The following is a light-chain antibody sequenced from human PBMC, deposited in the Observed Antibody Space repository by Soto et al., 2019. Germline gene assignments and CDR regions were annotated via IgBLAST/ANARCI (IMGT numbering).Light chain of an antibody. Sequence: EIVMTQSPATLSVSPGERATLSFRASQGIKDYVAWFQQKPGQAPRLLIYGASTRATAIPARFSGSGSGTEFTLSISSLQSEDFAVYYCQQYNTWPRTFGQGTKV. J-gene: IGKJ1*01. V-gene: IGKV3-15*01. CDR3: QQYNTWPRT. CDR1: QGIKDY. CDR2: GAS.